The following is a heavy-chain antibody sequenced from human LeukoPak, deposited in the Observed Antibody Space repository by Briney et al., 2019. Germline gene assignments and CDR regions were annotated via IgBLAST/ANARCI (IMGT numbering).Heavy chain of an antibody. CDR2: LYSGGST. J-gene: IGHJ1*01. Sequence: GGSLRLSCAASGFTLSSYAMSWVRQAPGKGLEWVSVLYSGGSTNYADSVKGRFTISRDNSKNTLYLQMNSLRAEDTAVYYCARVRDYYDSRGYYFEYFDHWGQGTLVTVSS. CDR1: GFTLSSYA. V-gene: IGHV3-53*01. CDR3: ARVRDYYDSRGYYFEYFDH. D-gene: IGHD3-22*01.